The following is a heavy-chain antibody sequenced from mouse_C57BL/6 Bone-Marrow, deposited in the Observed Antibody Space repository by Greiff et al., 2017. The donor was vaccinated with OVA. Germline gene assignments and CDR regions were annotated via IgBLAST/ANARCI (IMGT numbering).Heavy chain of an antibody. CDR2: INPGSGGT. Sequence: QVQLQQSGAELVRPGTSVKVSCKASGYAFTNYLIEWVKQRPGQGLEWIGVINPGSGGTNYNEKFKGKATLTADKSSSTAYMQLSSLTSEDSAVYCCAREGYSGCSYYFAYWGQGTTLTVSA. V-gene: IGHV1-54*01. CDR1: GYAFTNYL. CDR3: AREGYSGCSYYFAY. D-gene: IGHD1-1*01. J-gene: IGHJ2*01.